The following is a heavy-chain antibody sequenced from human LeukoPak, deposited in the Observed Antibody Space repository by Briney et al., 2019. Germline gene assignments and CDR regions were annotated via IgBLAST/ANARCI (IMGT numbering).Heavy chain of an antibody. CDR1: GGSISSSPYW. V-gene: IGHV4-39*01. Sequence: SETLSLTCTVSGGSISSSPYWWSWIRQPPGKGLEWIGTIYFSGSTFYHPSLEGRVSISADRSKNQFSLKLASVTAADTAVYYCARRAYGTDFDYWGQGTVVTVSS. CDR3: ARRAYGTDFDY. D-gene: IGHD3/OR15-3a*01. J-gene: IGHJ4*02. CDR2: IYFSGST.